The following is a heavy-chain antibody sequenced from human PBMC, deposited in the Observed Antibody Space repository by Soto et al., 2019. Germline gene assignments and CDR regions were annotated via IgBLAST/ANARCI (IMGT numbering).Heavy chain of an antibody. CDR1: GFTFSSYA. D-gene: IGHD6-13*01. J-gene: IGHJ4*02. Sequence: GSLRLSCAASGFTFSSYAMSWVRQAPGKGLEWVSAISGSGGSTYYADSVKGRFTISRDNSKNTLYLQMNSRRAEDTAVYYCAKGGLSCYVSWMYYWGQGTLVTVSS. V-gene: IGHV3-23*01. CDR2: ISGSGGST. CDR3: AKGGLSCYVSWMYY.